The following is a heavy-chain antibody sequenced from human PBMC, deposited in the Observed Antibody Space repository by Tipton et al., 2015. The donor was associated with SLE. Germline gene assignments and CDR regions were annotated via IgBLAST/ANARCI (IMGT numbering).Heavy chain of an antibody. J-gene: IGHJ4*02. CDR2: IYYTGNT. CDR3: ARAQHGDYADY. CDR1: GGSITSHY. D-gene: IGHD4-17*01. Sequence: LRLSCTVSGGSITSHYWSWIRQPPGKGLEWIGYIYYTGNTNYNPSLKSRVTVSVDTSKNQFSLKLTSVTAADTAVYYCARAQHGDYADYWGQGTLVTVSS. V-gene: IGHV4-59*11.